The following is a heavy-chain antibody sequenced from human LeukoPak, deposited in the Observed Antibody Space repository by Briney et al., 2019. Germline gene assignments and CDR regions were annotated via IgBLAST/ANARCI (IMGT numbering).Heavy chain of an antibody. J-gene: IGHJ4*02. V-gene: IGHV1-18*01. D-gene: IGHD3-22*01. CDR2: ISAYNGNT. CDR3: ARAPGVYYYDSSGYYGGDY. Sequence: ASVKVSCKASGYTFTSYGISWVRQAPGQGLEWMGWISAYNGNTNYAQKLQGRVTMTTDTSTSTAYMELRSLRSDDTAVYYSARAPGVYYYDSSGYYGGDYWGQGTLVTVSS. CDR1: GYTFTSYG.